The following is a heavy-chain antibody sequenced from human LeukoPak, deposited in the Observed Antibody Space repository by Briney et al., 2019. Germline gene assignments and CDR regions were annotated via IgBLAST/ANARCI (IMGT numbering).Heavy chain of an antibody. J-gene: IGHJ4*02. CDR1: GFTFSNAW. Sequence: GGSLRLSCAASGFTFSNAWMSWVRQAPGKGLEWVAFIRYDGSNKYYADSVKGRFTISRDNSKNTLYLQMNSLRAEDTAVYYCAKDLRWLPNFDYWGQGTLVTVSS. CDR3: AKDLRWLPNFDY. V-gene: IGHV3-30*02. CDR2: IRYDGSNK. D-gene: IGHD5-24*01.